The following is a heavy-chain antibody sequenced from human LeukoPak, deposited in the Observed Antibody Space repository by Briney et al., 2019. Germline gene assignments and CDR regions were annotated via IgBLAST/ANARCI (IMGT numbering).Heavy chain of an antibody. Sequence: ASVKVSCKASGHTFVSYGISWVRQAPGQGLEWMGWISAYNGNTNYAQKLQGRVTMTTDTSTSTAYMELRSLRSDDTAVYYCAREGPNILGERLHPFDPWGQGTLVTVSS. J-gene: IGHJ5*02. D-gene: IGHD5-24*01. CDR2: ISAYNGNT. V-gene: IGHV1-18*01. CDR3: AREGPNILGERLHPFDP. CDR1: GHTFVSYG.